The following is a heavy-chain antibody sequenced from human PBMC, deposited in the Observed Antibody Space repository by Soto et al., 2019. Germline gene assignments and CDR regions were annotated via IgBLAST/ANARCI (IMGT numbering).Heavy chain of an antibody. V-gene: IGHV4-4*07. CDR2: IYATGTA. CDR1: GASISGFY. D-gene: IGHD1-1*01. J-gene: IGHJ5*02. Sequence: SETLSLTCTVSGASISGFYWSWIRKSAGKGLEWIGRIYATGTADYNPSLKSRVMMSVDTSKKQFSLKLRSVTAADTAVYYCVRDGTKTLRDWFDPWGQGISVTVSS. CDR3: VRDGTKTLRDWFDP.